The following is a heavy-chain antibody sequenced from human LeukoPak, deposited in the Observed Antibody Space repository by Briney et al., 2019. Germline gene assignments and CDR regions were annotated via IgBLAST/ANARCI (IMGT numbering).Heavy chain of an antibody. CDR3: AKSVVVITFRFDD. CDR1: GFTFNTYV. V-gene: IGHV3-23*01. CDR2: INGGGSNT. D-gene: IGHD2-15*01. J-gene: IGHJ4*02. Sequence: PGGSLRLSCAASGFTFNTYVMSWVRQAPGKGLEWVSAINGGGSNTYYADSVKGRFTISRDNSKNMVYLQMNNLRADDTAVYHCAKSVVVITFRFDDWGQGALVTVSS.